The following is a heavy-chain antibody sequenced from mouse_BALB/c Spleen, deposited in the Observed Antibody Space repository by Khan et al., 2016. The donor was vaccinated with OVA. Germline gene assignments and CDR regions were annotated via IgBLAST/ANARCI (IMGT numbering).Heavy chain of an antibody. J-gene: IGHJ4*01. CDR1: GYSITSGYS. V-gene: IGHV3-1*02. CDR3: ARDGNDMDY. CDR2: IYYSGSI. D-gene: IGHD2-3*01. Sequence: EVQLQESGPDLVKPSQSLSLTCTVTGYSITSGYSWHWIRQFPGNKLEWMGYIYYSGSINHNPSLKSRISITRDTSKNQFFLQLKSVATEDTATDYCARDGNDMDYWGQGTSVTVSS.